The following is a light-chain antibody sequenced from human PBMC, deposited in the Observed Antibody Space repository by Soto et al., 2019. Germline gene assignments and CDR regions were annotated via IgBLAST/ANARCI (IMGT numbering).Light chain of an antibody. CDR3: QQYGRSWWT. CDR1: QSVSSSY. V-gene: IGKV3-20*01. J-gene: IGKJ1*01. Sequence: EIVLTQSPGTLSLSPGERATLSCRTSQSVSSSYLAWYQQKPGQAPRLLIYGASSRATGIPDRFSGSGSGKDFTITISRLEPPDFAVYYCQQYGRSWWTFGQGTKGEIK. CDR2: GAS.